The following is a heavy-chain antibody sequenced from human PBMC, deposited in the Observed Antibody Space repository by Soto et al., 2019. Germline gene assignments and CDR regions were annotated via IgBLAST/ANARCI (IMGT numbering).Heavy chain of an antibody. V-gene: IGHV4-34*01. Sequence: SETLSLTCAVYGGSFSGCYWSWIRQPPGKGLEWIGEINHSGSTNYNPSLKSRVTISVDTSKNQFSLKLSSVTAADTAVYYCARAIPVLLWFGDNWFDPWGQGTLVTVS. CDR3: ARAIPVLLWFGDNWFDP. CDR2: INHSGST. CDR1: GGSFSGCY. J-gene: IGHJ5*02. D-gene: IGHD3-10*01.